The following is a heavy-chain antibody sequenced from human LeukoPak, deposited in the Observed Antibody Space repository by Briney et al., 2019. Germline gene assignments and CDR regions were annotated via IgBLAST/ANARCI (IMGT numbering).Heavy chain of an antibody. CDR2: INHSGST. CDR1: GGSFSGYY. Sequence: SETLSLTCAVYGGSFSGYYWSWIRQPPGKGLEWIGEINHSGSTNYNPSLKSRVTISVDTSKNQFSLKLSSVTAADTAVYYCARAGYSSWYYYNIRGFYGMDVWGQGTTVTVSS. D-gene: IGHD6-13*01. V-gene: IGHV4-34*01. CDR3: ARAGYSSWYYYNIRGFYGMDV. J-gene: IGHJ6*02.